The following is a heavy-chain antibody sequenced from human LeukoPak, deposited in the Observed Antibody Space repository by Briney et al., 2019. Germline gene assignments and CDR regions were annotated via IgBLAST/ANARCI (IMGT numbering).Heavy chain of an antibody. CDR2: NSGTT. V-gene: IGHV4-39*01. CDR3: ARHGSYYFWFDP. J-gene: IGHJ5*02. D-gene: IGHD1-26*01. CDR1: GGSISSSTYL. Sequence: SETLSLTCTVSGGSISSSTYLWGWIRQPPGKGLEWIGSNSGTTYYNPSLKSRVTISVDTSKNQFSLKLNSVTAADTAVYYCARHGSYYFWFDPWGQGTLVAVSS.